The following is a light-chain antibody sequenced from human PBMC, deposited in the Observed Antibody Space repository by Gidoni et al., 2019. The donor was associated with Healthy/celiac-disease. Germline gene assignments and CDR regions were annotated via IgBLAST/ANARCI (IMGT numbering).Light chain of an antibody. CDR3: SSYTSSSTWV. V-gene: IGLV2-14*01. Sequence: QSALTQPASVSGSPGQSITISYTGTSSDVGGYNYVSWYQQHPAKAPKLLIYEVSNRPSGVSNRFSGSKSGNTASLTISGLQAEDEADYYCSSYTSSSTWVFGGGTKLTVL. CDR2: EVS. J-gene: IGLJ3*02. CDR1: SSDVGGYNY.